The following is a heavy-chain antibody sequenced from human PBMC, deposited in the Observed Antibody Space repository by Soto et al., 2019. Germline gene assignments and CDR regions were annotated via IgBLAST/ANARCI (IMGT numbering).Heavy chain of an antibody. J-gene: IGHJ3*02. CDR2: ISAYNGNT. Sequence: GASVKVSCKASGYTFTSYGISWVRQAPGQGLEWMGWISAYNGNTNYAQKLQGRVTMTTDTSTSTAYMELRSLRSDDTAVYNCAKDAGVGLAPALAFDIWGQGTMVTVSS. D-gene: IGHD2-8*02. V-gene: IGHV1-18*01. CDR1: GYTFTSYG. CDR3: AKDAGVGLAPALAFDI.